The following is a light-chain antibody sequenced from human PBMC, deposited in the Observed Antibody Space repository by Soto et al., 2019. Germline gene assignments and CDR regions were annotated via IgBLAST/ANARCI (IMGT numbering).Light chain of an antibody. CDR1: ESISRY. V-gene: IGKV1-39*01. CDR3: QQSYTIPLT. CDR2: ATS. Sequence: DIQMTQSPSSLSASVGDRVSISCRASESISRYLNWYQQKPGLVPKLLIYATSTLQSGVPSRFSGSGSGTDYTLTISSLQLEDFATYYCQQSYTIPLTFGQGTKWIS. J-gene: IGKJ1*01.